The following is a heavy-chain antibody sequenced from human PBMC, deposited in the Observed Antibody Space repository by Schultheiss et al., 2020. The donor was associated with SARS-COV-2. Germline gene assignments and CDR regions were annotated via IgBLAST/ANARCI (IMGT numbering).Heavy chain of an antibody. V-gene: IGHV3-48*03. Sequence: GGSLRLSCAASGFTFSSYEMNWVRQAPGKGLEWVSYISSSGSTIYYADSVKGRFTISRDNSKNTLYLQMNSLRAEDTAVYYCAKDRGGYDWGDYYYYGMDVWGQGTTVTVSS. D-gene: IGHD5-12*01. CDR1: GFTFSSYE. CDR3: AKDRGGYDWGDYYYYGMDV. CDR2: ISSSGSTI. J-gene: IGHJ6*02.